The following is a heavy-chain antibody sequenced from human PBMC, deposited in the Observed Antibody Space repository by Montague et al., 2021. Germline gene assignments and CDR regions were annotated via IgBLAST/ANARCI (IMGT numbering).Heavy chain of an antibody. CDR2: IGDDGVET. CDR3: GVSPRRGGMDV. V-gene: IGHV3-7*01. J-gene: IGHJ6*03. CDR1: GFTFSSYW. Sequence: SLRLSCAASGFTFSSYWMSWVRRAPGKGLEWVANIGDDGVETYYVDSVKGRFTVSRDNAKSSLYLQTNSLRAEDTAVYYCGVSPRRGGMDVWGRGTTVTVSS.